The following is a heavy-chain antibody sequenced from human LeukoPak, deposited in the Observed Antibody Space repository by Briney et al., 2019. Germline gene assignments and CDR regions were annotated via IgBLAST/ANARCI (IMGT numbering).Heavy chain of an antibody. J-gene: IGHJ4*02. CDR3: ARDIRYYYDSSGYSRYFDY. V-gene: IGHV4-4*02. CDR2: IYHSGST. CDR1: GGSISSSNW. D-gene: IGHD3-22*01. Sequence: SETLSLTCAVSGGSISSSNWWSRVRQPPGKGLEWIGEIYHSGSTNYNPSPKSRVTIPVDKSKNQFSLTLGSVTAADAAVDYCARDIRYYYDSSGYSRYFDYWGRGTLVTVSS.